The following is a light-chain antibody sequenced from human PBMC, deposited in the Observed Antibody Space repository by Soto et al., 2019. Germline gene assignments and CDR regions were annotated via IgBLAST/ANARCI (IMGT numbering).Light chain of an antibody. Sequence: IVLTQAPGTLSFSAGGRATLSFRAGQSVNRNDLAFYQQKPGQAPSLLIYGASTRATGTPARFSGSGSGTAFTLTISSLQSEDFAVYYCQQYIRWPLNFGGGTKVDIK. CDR2: GAS. CDR1: QSVNRN. J-gene: IGKJ4*01. V-gene: IGKV3-15*01. CDR3: QQYIRWPLN.